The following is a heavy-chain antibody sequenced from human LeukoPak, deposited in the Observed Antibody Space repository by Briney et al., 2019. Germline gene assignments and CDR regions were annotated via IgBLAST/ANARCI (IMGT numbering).Heavy chain of an antibody. J-gene: IGHJ4*02. V-gene: IGHV3-23*01. Sequence: GGSMRLSCAASGFTFSSYAMSWVRQAPGKGLEWVSAISGSGGSTYYADSVKGRFTISRDNSKNTLYLQMNSLRAEDTAVYYCAKDLGIAVAGDFDYWGQGTLVTVSS. D-gene: IGHD6-19*01. CDR2: ISGSGGST. CDR3: AKDLGIAVAGDFDY. CDR1: GFTFSSYA.